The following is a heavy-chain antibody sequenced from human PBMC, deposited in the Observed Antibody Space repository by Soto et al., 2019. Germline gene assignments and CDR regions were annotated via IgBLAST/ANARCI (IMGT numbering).Heavy chain of an antibody. CDR3: ARPSSFTVTGAYYYYGMDV. CDR2: IYPGDSDT. D-gene: IGHD3-10*01. V-gene: IGHV5-51*01. Sequence: GVSLRVSCNGSGCSFISYWIGRVSKIPGKGLEWMGIIYPGDSDTRYSPSFQGQVTISADKSISTAYLQWSSLKASDTAMYYCARPSSFTVTGAYYYYGMDVWGQGTTVTVSS. CDR1: GCSFISYW. J-gene: IGHJ6*02.